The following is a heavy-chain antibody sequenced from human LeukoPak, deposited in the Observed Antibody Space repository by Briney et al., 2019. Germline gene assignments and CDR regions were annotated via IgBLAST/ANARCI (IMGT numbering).Heavy chain of an antibody. Sequence: SETLSLTCTVSGGSISSYYWSWVRQPAGKGLEWIGCIYTSGNTNYNPSLKGRVTMSVDTSKNQFSLNLSSVTAADTAVYYCARGRGSSWYYFDYWGQGTLVTVSS. V-gene: IGHV4-4*07. D-gene: IGHD6-13*01. CDR2: IYTSGNT. CDR1: GGSISSYY. J-gene: IGHJ4*02. CDR3: ARGRGSSWYYFDY.